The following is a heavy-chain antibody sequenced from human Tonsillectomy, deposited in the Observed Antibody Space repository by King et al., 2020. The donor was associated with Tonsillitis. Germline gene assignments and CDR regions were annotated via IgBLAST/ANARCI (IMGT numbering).Heavy chain of an antibody. CDR1: GGSISSYY. J-gene: IGHJ5*02. D-gene: IGHD4-17*01. CDR3: ARLLLYGDTTWFDP. V-gene: IGHV4-59*08. CDR2: IYYSGGT. Sequence: QLQESGPGLVKPSETLSLTCTVSGGSISSYYWSWIRQPPGKGLEWIGYIYYSGGTNYNPSLKSRVTISVDTSKNQFSLKLSSVTAADTAVYYCARLLLYGDTTWFDPWGQGTLVTVSS.